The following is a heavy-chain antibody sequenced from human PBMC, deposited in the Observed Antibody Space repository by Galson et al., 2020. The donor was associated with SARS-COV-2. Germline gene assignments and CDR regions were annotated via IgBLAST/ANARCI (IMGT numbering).Heavy chain of an antibody. D-gene: IGHD3-16*01. CDR1: GQSISSGYY. V-gene: IGHV4-38-2*01. J-gene: IGHJ4*02. Sequence: SETLSLTCGVPGQSISSGYYWGWIRQPPGAGLQWIARTFRTESTFYNPSLKSRVTITVDTSKNQFTLSLTSVTAADTAVYYCMAGIKISYESAYYWGQGTLVTVSS. CDR3: MAGIKISYESAYY. CDR2: TFRTEST.